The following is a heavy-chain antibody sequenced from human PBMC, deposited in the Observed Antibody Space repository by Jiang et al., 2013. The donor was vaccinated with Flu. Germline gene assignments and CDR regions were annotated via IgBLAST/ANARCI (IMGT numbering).Heavy chain of an antibody. CDR2: ISYSGST. CDR1: GGSISSSSYY. J-gene: IGHJ4*02. D-gene: IGHD1-1*01. CDR3: ATSRVRDSWYNDY. Sequence: GLVKPSETLSLTCTVSGGSISSSSYYWGWIRQPPGKGLEWIGSISYSGSTSYTPSLKSRVTISVDTSKNQFSLKLSSVTAADTAVYYCATSRVRDSWYNDYWGQGTLVTVSS. V-gene: IGHV4-39*01.